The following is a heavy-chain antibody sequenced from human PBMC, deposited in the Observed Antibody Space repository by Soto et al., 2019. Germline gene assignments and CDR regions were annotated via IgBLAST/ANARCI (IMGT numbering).Heavy chain of an antibody. Sequence: EVQLLDSGGGLVQPGGSPRLSCAASGFTFSNYAMTWVRQGPGKGLEWVSGISGSGGRSYYADSVKGRFTISRDNSKRTLYLQMNSLRAEDTAVYYCAKAYFVWSSEQPYYFDYWGQGTLVTVSS. D-gene: IGHD3-16*01. CDR1: GFTFSNYA. CDR3: AKAYFVWSSEQPYYFDY. CDR2: ISGSGGRS. V-gene: IGHV3-23*01. J-gene: IGHJ4*02.